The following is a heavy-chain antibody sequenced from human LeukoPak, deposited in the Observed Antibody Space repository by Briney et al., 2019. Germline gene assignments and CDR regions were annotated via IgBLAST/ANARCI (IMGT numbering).Heavy chain of an antibody. CDR2: INGSGGST. V-gene: IGHV3-23*01. CDR1: GFTFSSYA. J-gene: IGHJ4*02. D-gene: IGHD3-16*01. CDR3: AKSLLRPGY. Sequence: PGGSLRLSCAASGFTFSSYAMSWVRQAPGKGLEWVSDINGSGGSTYYADSVKGRFTISRHNSKNTLYLLMNSLRAEDAAVYYCAKSLLRPGYWGQRTLVTVSS.